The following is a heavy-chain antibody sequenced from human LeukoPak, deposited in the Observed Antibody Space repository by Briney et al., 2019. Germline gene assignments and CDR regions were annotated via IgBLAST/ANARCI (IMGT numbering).Heavy chain of an antibody. V-gene: IGHV4-38-2*01. CDR2: IYHSGST. D-gene: IGHD2-2*02. J-gene: IGHJ5*02. CDR1: GYSISSGYY. Sequence: SETLSLTCAASGYSISSGYYWGWIRQPPGKGLEWIGSIYHSGSTYYNPSLKSRVTISVDTSKNQFSLKLSSVTAADTAVYYCARQWGYCSSTSCYSPTRFDPWGQGTLVTVSS. CDR3: ARQWGYCSSTSCYSPTRFDP.